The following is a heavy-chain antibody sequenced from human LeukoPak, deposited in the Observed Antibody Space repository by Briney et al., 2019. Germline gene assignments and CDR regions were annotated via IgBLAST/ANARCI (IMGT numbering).Heavy chain of an antibody. J-gene: IGHJ3*02. Sequence: ASVKVSCKASGYTFTSYYMHWVRQAPGQGLEWMGIINPSGGSTTYAQKFQGRVTMTRDTSTSTLYMELSSLRSEDTAVYYCAKSADTAMVMSAFDIWGQGTMVTVSS. CDR2: INPSGGST. CDR3: AKSADTAMVMSAFDI. CDR1: GYTFTSYY. D-gene: IGHD5-18*01. V-gene: IGHV1-46*03.